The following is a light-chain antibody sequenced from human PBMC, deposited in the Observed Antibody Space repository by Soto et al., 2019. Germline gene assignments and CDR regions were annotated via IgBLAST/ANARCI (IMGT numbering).Light chain of an antibody. J-gene: IGLJ3*02. V-gene: IGLV2-11*01. CDR3: CSYAGSYTLV. CDR2: DVS. CDR1: SSDVGGYNY. Sequence: QSALTQPRSVSGSPGQSVTISCTGISSDVGGYNYVSWYQQHPGKAPKLMIYDVSKRPSGVPDRFSGSKSGNTASLTISGLQAEDEADYYCCSYAGSYTLVFGGGTKVTVL.